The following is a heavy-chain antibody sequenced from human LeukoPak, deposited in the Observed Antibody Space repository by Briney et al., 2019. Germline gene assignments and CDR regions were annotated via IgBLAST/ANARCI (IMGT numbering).Heavy chain of an antibody. CDR2: ISYDGSNK. CDR1: GFTFSSYA. Sequence: PGGSLRLSCAASGFTFSSYAMHWVRQAPGKGLEWVAVISYDGSNKYYADSVKGRFTISRDNSKNTLYLQMNSLRAEDTAVYYCARASSSWYPYYYYGMDVWGQGTTVTVSS. D-gene: IGHD6-13*01. CDR3: ARASSSWYPYYYYGMDV. J-gene: IGHJ6*02. V-gene: IGHV3-30-3*01.